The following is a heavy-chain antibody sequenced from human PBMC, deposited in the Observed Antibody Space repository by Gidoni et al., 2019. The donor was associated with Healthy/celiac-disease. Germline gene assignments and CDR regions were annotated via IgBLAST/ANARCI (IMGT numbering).Heavy chain of an antibody. CDR2: INPNSGGT. CDR1: GYTFTGYY. V-gene: IGHV1-2*02. D-gene: IGHD2-15*01. CDR3: ARDGFGVSGYCSGGSCFGLDYYYYMDV. Sequence: QVQLVQSGAEVKKPGASVKVSCKASGYTFTGYYMHWVRQAPGQGLEWMGWINPNSGGTNYAQKFQGRVTMTRDTSISTAYMELSRLRSDDTAVYYCARDGFGVSGYCSGGSCFGLDYYYYMDVWGKGTTVTVSS. J-gene: IGHJ6*03.